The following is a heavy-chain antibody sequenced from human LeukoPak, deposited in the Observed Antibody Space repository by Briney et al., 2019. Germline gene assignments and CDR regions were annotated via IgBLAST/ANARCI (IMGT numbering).Heavy chain of an antibody. V-gene: IGHV4-39*07. CDR2: IYYSGST. D-gene: IGHD1-26*01. Sequence: SETLSLTCTVSGGSISSSSYYWGWIRQPPGKGLEWIGSIYYSGSTYYNPSLKSRVTISVDTSKNQFSLKLSSVTAADTAVYYCARERGSTDNWFDPWGQETLVTVSS. CDR1: GGSISSSSYY. J-gene: IGHJ5*02. CDR3: ARERGSTDNWFDP.